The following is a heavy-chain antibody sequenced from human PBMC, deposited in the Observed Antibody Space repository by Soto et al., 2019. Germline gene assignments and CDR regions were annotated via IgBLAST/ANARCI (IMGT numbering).Heavy chain of an antibody. CDR3: ARGGITMIVVGENWFDP. D-gene: IGHD3-22*01. J-gene: IGHJ5*02. V-gene: IGHV1-18*04. CDR2: IRAYNGYT. CDR1: GYTFTSYG. Sequence: ASVKVSCKASGYTFTSYGISWVRQAPGQGPEWMGWIRAYNGYTNYAQKFQGRVTMSTDTSISTAYMELSRLRSDDTAVYYCARGGITMIVVGENWFDPWGQRTLVTVSS.